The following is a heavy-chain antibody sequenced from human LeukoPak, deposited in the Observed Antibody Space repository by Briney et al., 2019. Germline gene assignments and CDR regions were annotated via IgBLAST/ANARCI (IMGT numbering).Heavy chain of an antibody. CDR2: ISSNGGST. Sequence: GGSLRLSCAASGFTFSSYAMHWVRQAPGKGLEYVSAISSNGGSTYYANSVKGRFTISRDNSKNTLYLQMGSLGAEGLAVYYCARDLKRAFDIWGQGTMVTVS. V-gene: IGHV3-64*01. J-gene: IGHJ3*02. CDR1: GFTFSSYA. CDR3: ARDLKRAFDI.